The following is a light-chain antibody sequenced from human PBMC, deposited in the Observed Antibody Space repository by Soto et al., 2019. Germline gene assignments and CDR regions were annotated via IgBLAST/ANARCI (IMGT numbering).Light chain of an antibody. CDR3: CSYAGSSTFPYV. CDR2: EGS. Sequence: QSVLTQPASVSGSPGQSITISCTGTSSDVGSYNLVSWYQQHPGKAPKLMIYEGSKRPSGVSNRFSGSKSGNTASLTISGLQAEDEAYYYCCSYAGSSTFPYVFGTGTKVTVL. J-gene: IGLJ1*01. CDR1: SSDVGSYNL. V-gene: IGLV2-23*03.